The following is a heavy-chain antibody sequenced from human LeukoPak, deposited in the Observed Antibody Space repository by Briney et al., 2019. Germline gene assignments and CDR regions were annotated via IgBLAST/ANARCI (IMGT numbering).Heavy chain of an antibody. D-gene: IGHD3-10*01. CDR1: GGSISSSSYY. CDR3: ARYAPLLGPDY. CDR2: IYYSGST. V-gene: IGHV4-61*05. J-gene: IGHJ4*02. Sequence: PSETLSLTCTVSGGSISSSSYYWGWIRQPPGKGLEWIGYIYYSGSTNYNPSLKSRVTISVDTSKNQFSLKLSSVTAADTAVYYCARYAPLLGPDYWGQGTLVTVSS.